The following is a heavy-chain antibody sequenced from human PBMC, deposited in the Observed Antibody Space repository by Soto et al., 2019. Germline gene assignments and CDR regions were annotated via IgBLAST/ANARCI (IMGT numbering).Heavy chain of an antibody. V-gene: IGHV4-59*01. CDR3: ARLSNYGNGWSTFDY. CDR2: IFYSGDT. D-gene: IGHD6-19*01. Sequence: PSEPLSLPCTVSGGSMRNVYWSWIRQPPGKGLEWIGYIFYSGDTKSSPSLKSRVTISVDTSKNQFSLKLSSVTTADTAVYYCARLSNYGNGWSTFDYWGRGTLVTVSS. J-gene: IGHJ4*02. CDR1: GGSMRNVY.